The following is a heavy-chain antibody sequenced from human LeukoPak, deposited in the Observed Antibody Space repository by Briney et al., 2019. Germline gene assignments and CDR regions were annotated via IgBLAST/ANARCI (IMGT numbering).Heavy chain of an antibody. V-gene: IGHV3-9*01. CDR2: MSWNSGSI. CDR3: AKDKGSSGWDFDY. Sequence: PGGSLRLSCAASGFTFDDYAMHWVRQAPGKGLEWVSGMSWNSGSIGYADSVKGRFTISRDNAKNSLYLQMNSLRAEDTALYYCAKDKGSSGWDFDYWGQGTLVTVSS. D-gene: IGHD6-19*01. J-gene: IGHJ4*02. CDR1: GFTFDDYA.